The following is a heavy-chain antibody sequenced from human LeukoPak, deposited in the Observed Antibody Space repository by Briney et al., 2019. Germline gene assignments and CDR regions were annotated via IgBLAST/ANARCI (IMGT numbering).Heavy chain of an antibody. CDR3: ARGRRRGGYDPIDY. Sequence: ASVKVSCKASGYTFTSYYMHWVRQAPGQGLEWMGWMNPNSGNTGYAQKFQGRVTMTRNTSISTAYMELSSLRSEDTAVYYCARGRRRGGYDPIDYWGQGTLVTVSS. CDR2: MNPNSGNT. D-gene: IGHD5-12*01. V-gene: IGHV1-8*02. J-gene: IGHJ4*02. CDR1: GYTFTSYY.